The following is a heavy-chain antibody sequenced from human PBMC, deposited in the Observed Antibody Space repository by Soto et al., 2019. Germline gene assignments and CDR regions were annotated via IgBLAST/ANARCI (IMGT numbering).Heavy chain of an antibody. J-gene: IGHJ6*02. V-gene: IGHV4-31*03. CDR1: GGSISSGGYY. Sequence: SETLSLTCTVSGGSISSGGYYWSWIRQHPGKGLEWIGYIYYSGSTYYNPSLKSRVTISVDTSKNQFSLKLSSVTAADTAVYYCARVQGPYYYYGMDVWGQGATVTVSS. CDR3: ARVQGPYYYYGMDV. CDR2: IYYSGST.